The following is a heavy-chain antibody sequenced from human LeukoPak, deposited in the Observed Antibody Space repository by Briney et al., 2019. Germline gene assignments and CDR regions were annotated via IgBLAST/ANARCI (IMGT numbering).Heavy chain of an antibody. V-gene: IGHV3-13*01. CDR1: GFSFSSYD. Sequence: GGSLRLSCSASGFSFSSYDMHWVRQVTGKGLEWVSAIGTSGDTYYPDSVKGRFTISRDNAKNSLYLQMNSLGAGDTAVYYCARDGWIAARFVDYWGQGTLVTVSS. CDR2: IGTSGDT. J-gene: IGHJ4*02. CDR3: ARDGWIAARFVDY. D-gene: IGHD6-6*01.